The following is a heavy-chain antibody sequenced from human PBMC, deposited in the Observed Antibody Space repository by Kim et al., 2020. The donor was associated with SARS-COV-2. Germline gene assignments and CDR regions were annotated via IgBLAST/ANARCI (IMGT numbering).Heavy chain of an antibody. J-gene: IGHJ4*02. Sequence: ASVKVSCKASGYTFTSYGISWVRQAPGQGLEWMGWISPYNGNTKYAQKLQGRVTMTTDTSTTTASMELRSLRSDDTAVYYCPRDGDLPDYWGQGTRVTV. CDR2: ISPYNGNT. CDR1: GYTFTSYG. CDR3: PRDGDLPDY. V-gene: IGHV1-18*01. D-gene: IGHD7-27*01.